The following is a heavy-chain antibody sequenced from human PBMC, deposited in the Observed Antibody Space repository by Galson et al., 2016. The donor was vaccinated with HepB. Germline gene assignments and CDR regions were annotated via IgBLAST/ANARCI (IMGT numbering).Heavy chain of an antibody. D-gene: IGHD1-7*01. Sequence: SLRLSCAASGFTFFTYAMTWVRQAPGKGLEWVSTLDKSGGAKYYAGSLLGRFTISRDDSKNTLYLEMNSLPADDTAVYFCANAGGGGNFIEYWGQGSLVTVSS. V-gene: IGHV3-23*01. CDR3: ANAGGGGNFIEY. CDR2: LDKSGGAK. CDR1: GFTFFTYA. J-gene: IGHJ4*02.